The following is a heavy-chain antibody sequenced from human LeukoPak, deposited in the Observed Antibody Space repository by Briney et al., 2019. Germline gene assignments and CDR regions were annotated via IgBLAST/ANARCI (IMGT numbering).Heavy chain of an antibody. CDR3: ARGEAYYDILTGYSPFDY. V-gene: IGHV3-66*01. CDR2: IYSGGST. Sequence: GGSLRLSCAASGFTVSSNYMSWVRQAPGKGLEWVSVIYSGGSTYYADSVKSRFTISRDNSKNTLYLQMNSLRAEDTAVYYCARGEAYYDILTGYSPFDYWGQGTLVTVSS. CDR1: GFTVSSNY. J-gene: IGHJ4*02. D-gene: IGHD3-9*01.